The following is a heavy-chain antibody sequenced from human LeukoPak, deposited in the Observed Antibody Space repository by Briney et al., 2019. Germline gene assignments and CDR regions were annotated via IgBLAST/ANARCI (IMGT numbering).Heavy chain of an antibody. D-gene: IGHD2-8*01. Sequence: PGGSLRLSCAASGFTFSSYGMHWVRQAPGGGLEWLAFQSPTTRATHYADSVKGRFAISRDNAKNSLYLHMNSLTAEDTAVYYCARRGDRLCTSLNCPPHNYFFYMDVWGNGTTVAVSS. CDR1: GFTFSSYG. V-gene: IGHV3-48*01. CDR2: QSPTTRAT. J-gene: IGHJ6*03. CDR3: ARRGDRLCTSLNCPPHNYFFYMDV.